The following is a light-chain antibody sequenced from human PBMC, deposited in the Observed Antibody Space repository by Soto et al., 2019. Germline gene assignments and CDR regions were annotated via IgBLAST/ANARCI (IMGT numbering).Light chain of an antibody. V-gene: IGKV3-11*01. J-gene: IGKJ3*01. CDR1: QNINSY. CDR2: ATS. Sequence: EFVLTQSPATLSLSPGERATLSCRASQNINSYLAWYQQKPGQAPRLLIYATSNRATGIPARFSGSGSGTDFTPSISSLEPEDFAVYYCQQRSSWPFTFGPGTKVDIK. CDR3: QQRSSWPFT.